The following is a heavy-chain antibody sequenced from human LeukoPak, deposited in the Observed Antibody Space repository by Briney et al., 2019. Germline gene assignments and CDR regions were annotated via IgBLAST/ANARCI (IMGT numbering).Heavy chain of an antibody. V-gene: IGHV3-23*01. CDR1: GFTFSSYA. Sequence: GGSLRLSCAASGFTFSSYAMSWVRQAPGKGLEWVSAISGSGGSTYYADSMKGRFTISRDNSKDTLYLQMNSLRAEDTAVYYCAKVHFSGWSYYGMDVWGQGTTVTVSS. D-gene: IGHD6-19*01. J-gene: IGHJ6*02. CDR2: ISGSGGST. CDR3: AKVHFSGWSYYGMDV.